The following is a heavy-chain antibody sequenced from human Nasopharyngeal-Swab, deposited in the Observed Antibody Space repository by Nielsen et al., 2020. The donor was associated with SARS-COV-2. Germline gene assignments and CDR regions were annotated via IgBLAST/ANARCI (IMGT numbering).Heavy chain of an antibody. J-gene: IGHJ3*02. CDR3: ARDRVVPASYAFDI. Sequence: GESLKISCAASAFTFSSYSMNWVRQAPGKGLEWVSSISSTGSYIYYAHSEKGRFTISRDNAKNSLYLQMNSLRAEDTAVYYCARDRVVPASYAFDIWGQGTMVTVSS. D-gene: IGHD2-2*01. CDR2: ISSTGSYI. V-gene: IGHV3-21*01. CDR1: AFTFSSYS.